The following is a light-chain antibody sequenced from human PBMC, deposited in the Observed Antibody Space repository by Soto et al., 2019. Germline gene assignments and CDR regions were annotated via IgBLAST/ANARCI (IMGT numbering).Light chain of an antibody. CDR2: XGS. J-gene: IGLJ2*01. Sequence: XVGSYNLVSWYQQHPGKAPXXXXXXGSKRPSGVSNRFSGSKSGNTASLTISGLQAEDEADYYCCSYAGSSTFGVXGGTKLTVL. V-gene: IGLV2-23*03. CDR3: CSYAGSSTFG. CDR1: XVGSYNL.